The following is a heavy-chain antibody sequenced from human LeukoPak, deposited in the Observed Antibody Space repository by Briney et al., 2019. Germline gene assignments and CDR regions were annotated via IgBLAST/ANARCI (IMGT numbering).Heavy chain of an antibody. CDR2: IYYSGRT. J-gene: IGHJ4*02. V-gene: IGHV4-39*07. D-gene: IGHD3-10*01. CDR1: GDSMSRSSYY. Sequence: PSETLSLTCSVSGDSMSRSSYYWGWIRQPPGKGLEWIGSIYYSGRTYYNPSLKSRVTISVDTSKNQFSLKLSSVTAADTAVYYCARAVRGIVNRYYFDYWGQGTLVTVSS. CDR3: ARAVRGIVNRYYFDY.